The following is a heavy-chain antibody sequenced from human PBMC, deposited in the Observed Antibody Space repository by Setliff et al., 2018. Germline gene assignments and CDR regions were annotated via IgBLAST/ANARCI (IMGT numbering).Heavy chain of an antibody. D-gene: IGHD6-19*01. CDR2: IIPIFGTA. J-gene: IGHJ1*01. CDR1: GGTFSSYA. CDR3: ARDPWQWLTTFTSAEYFQH. V-gene: IGHV1-69*06. Sequence: SVKVSCKASGGTFSSYAISWVRQAPGQGLEWMGGIIPIFGTANYAQKFQGRVTITADTSTDTAYMELSSLRSEDTAVYYCARDPWQWLTTFTSAEYFQHWGQGTLVTVSS.